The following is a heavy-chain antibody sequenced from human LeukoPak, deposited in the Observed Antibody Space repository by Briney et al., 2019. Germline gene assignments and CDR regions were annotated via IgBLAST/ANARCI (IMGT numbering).Heavy chain of an antibody. CDR3: ARAPTVTTGDY. V-gene: IGHV1-2*02. Sequence: ASVKVSCKASGYTFTGYYMHWVRQAPGQGLEWMGWINLNSGGTNYAQKFQGRVTMTRDTSISTAYMELSRLRSDDTAVYYCARAPTVTTGDYWGQGTLVTVSS. D-gene: IGHD4-17*01. CDR2: INLNSGGT. CDR1: GYTFTGYY. J-gene: IGHJ4*02.